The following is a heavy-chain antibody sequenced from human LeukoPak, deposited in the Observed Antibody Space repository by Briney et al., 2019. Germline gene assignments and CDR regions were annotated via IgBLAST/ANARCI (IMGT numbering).Heavy chain of an antibody. J-gene: IGHJ4*02. Sequence: GGSLRLSCAASGFTFRSYWTRWVRQAPGKGLEWVANIRQDGSEENYVDSVKGRFTISRDNAKNSLYLQMNSLRAEDTAVYYCASGLELDYWGQGTLVTVSS. V-gene: IGHV3-7*03. CDR2: IRQDGSEE. CDR3: ASGLELDY. CDR1: GFTFRSYW.